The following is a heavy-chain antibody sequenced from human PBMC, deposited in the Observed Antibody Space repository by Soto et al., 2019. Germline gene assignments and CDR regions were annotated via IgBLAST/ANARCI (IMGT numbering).Heavy chain of an antibody. CDR1: GFTFSSYA. Sequence: QVQLVESGGGVVQPGRSLRLSCAASGFTFSSYAMHWVRQAPGKGLEWVAVISYDGSNKYYADSVKGRFIISRDNSKNTLYLQMNSLRAEDTAVYYCTVTTPIDYWGQGTLVTVSS. CDR2: ISYDGSNK. J-gene: IGHJ4*02. V-gene: IGHV3-30-3*01. D-gene: IGHD4-4*01. CDR3: TVTTPIDY.